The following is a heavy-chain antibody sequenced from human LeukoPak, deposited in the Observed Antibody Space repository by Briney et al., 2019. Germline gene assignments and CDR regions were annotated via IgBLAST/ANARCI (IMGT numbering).Heavy chain of an antibody. CDR2: INHSGST. J-gene: IGHJ4*02. D-gene: IGHD5-18*01. CDR1: GGSFSGYY. Sequence: SETLSLTCAVYGGSFSGYYWSWIRQPPGKGLEWIGEINHSGSTNYNPSLKSRVTISVDTSKNRFSLKLSSVTAADTAVYYCARGRYSYGLPFDYWGQGTLVTVSP. V-gene: IGHV4-34*01. CDR3: ARGRYSYGLPFDY.